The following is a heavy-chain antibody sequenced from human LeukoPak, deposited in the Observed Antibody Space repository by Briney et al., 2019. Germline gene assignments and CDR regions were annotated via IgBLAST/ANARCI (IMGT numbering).Heavy chain of an antibody. Sequence: GGSLRLSCAASGFTFSTYVMTWVRQAPGKGLEWVSALSGSGGSTFYADSVKGRFTISRDNSNNTLYLQMNSLRAEDTAVYYCARDHCTNGVCYSDYWGQGTLVTVST. CDR3: ARDHCTNGVCYSDY. D-gene: IGHD2-8*01. CDR1: GFTFSTYV. J-gene: IGHJ4*02. CDR2: LSGSGGST. V-gene: IGHV3-23*01.